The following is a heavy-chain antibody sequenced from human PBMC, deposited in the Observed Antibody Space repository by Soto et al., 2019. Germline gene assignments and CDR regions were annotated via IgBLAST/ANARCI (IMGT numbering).Heavy chain of an antibody. J-gene: IGHJ3*02. V-gene: IGHV4-31*03. CDR2: IYYSGST. CDR1: GGSISSGGYY. D-gene: IGHD3-3*01. Sequence: SETLSLTCTVSGGSISSGGYYWSWIRQHPGKGLEWIGYIYYSGSTYYNPSLKSRVTISVDTSKNQFSLKLSSVTAADTAVYYCARDHTIFGVAPGAFDIWGQGTMVTVSS. CDR3: ARDHTIFGVAPGAFDI.